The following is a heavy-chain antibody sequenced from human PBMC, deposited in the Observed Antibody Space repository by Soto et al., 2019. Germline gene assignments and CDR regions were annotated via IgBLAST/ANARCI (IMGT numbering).Heavy chain of an antibody. CDR2: ISSHGHST. J-gene: IGHJ4*02. D-gene: IGHD2-21*02. V-gene: IGHV3-64D*06. Sequence: EVQLVESGGGLVQPGGSLRLSCSAFEFTFSNYAMHWVRQAPGRGLEYVSAISSHGHSTYYADSVKGRFTISRDNSNNTLYLQMSSLTAEDTAVYYCVKGGGVLTGILDYWGQGNLVTVSS. CDR3: VKGGGVLTGILDY. CDR1: EFTFSNYA.